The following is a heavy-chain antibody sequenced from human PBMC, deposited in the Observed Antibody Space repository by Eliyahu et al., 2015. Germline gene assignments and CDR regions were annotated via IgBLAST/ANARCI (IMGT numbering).Heavy chain of an antibody. D-gene: IGHD6-6*01. CDR1: GGSISGYY. Sequence: QVQLQESGPGLVKPSETLSLTXTVSGGSISGYYWTWIRQPPGKGLEWIGYVYYSGSTNYNPSLKSRVTISIDTSKNQFSLKLNSVTAADTAVYYCARVGSSSSVAVSVWGQGTLVTVSP. J-gene: IGHJ4*02. V-gene: IGHV4-59*01. CDR2: VYYSGST. CDR3: ARVGSSSSVAVSV.